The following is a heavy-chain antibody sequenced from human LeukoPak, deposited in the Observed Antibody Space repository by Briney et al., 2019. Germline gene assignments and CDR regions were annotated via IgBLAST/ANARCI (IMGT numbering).Heavy chain of an antibody. Sequence: ASVKVSCKASGYTFTSYDINWVRQATGQGLEWMGWMNPNSGNTGYAQKFQGRVTITRNTSISTAYMELSSLRSEDTAVYYCARGRIKYGAVDYWGQGTLVTVSS. D-gene: IGHD1-14*01. CDR1: GYTFTSYD. J-gene: IGHJ4*02. CDR3: ARGRIKYGAVDY. V-gene: IGHV1-8*03. CDR2: MNPNSGNT.